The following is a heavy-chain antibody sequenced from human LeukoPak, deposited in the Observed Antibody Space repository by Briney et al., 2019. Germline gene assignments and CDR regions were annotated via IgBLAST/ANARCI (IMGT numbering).Heavy chain of an antibody. CDR2: IRYDGSNK. CDR1: GFTFSSYG. D-gene: IGHD3-10*01. V-gene: IGHV3-30*02. J-gene: IGHJ4*02. Sequence: GGSLRLSCAASGFTFSSYGMHWVRQAPGKGLEWVAFIRYDGSNKYYADSVKVRFTISRDNFKNTLYLQTNSLRAEDTAVYYCAKDSITMVRGIAYWGQGTLVTVSS. CDR3: AKDSITMVRGIAY.